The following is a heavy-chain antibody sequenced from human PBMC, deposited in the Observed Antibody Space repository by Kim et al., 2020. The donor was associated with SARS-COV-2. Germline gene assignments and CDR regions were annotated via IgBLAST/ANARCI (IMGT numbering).Heavy chain of an antibody. CDR2: ISAYNGNT. J-gene: IGHJ6*02. CDR1: GYTFTSYG. CDR3: ARSGRLEPGGRNYGMDV. D-gene: IGHD1-1*01. Sequence: ASVKVSCKASGYTFTSYGISWVRQAPGQGLEWMGWISAYNGNTNYAQKLQGRVTMTTDTSTSTAYMELRSLRSDDTAVYYCARSGRLEPGGRNYGMDVWGQGTTVTVSS. V-gene: IGHV1-18*01.